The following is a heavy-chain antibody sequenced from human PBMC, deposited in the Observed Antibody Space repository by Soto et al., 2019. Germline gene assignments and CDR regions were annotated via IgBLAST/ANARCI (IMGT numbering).Heavy chain of an antibody. CDR2: ISYDGSNK. CDR1: GFTFSSYG. D-gene: IGHD3-10*01. V-gene: IGHV3-30*18. J-gene: IGHJ4*02. Sequence: SLRLSCAASGFTFSSYGMHWVRQAPGKGLEWVAVISYDGSNKYYADSVKGRFTISRDNSKNTLYLQMNSLRAEDTAVYYCAKARARFGELNYWGQGTLVTVSS. CDR3: AKARARFGELNY.